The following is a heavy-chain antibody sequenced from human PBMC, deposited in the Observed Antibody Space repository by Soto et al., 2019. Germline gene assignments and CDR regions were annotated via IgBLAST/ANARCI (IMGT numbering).Heavy chain of an antibody. CDR3: ARDARTYYDYIWGSYRYHYFDY. CDR2: INAGNGNT. V-gene: IGHV1-3*01. CDR1: GYTFTSYA. D-gene: IGHD3-16*02. Sequence: ASVKVSCKASGYTFTSYAMHWVRQAPGQRLEWMGWINAGNGNTKYSQKFQGRVTITRDTSASTAYMELSSLRSGDTAVYYCARDARTYYDYIWGSYRYHYFDYWGQGTLVTVSS. J-gene: IGHJ4*02.